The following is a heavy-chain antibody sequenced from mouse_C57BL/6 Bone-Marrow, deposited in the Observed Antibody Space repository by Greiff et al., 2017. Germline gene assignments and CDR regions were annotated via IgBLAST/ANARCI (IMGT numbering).Heavy chain of an antibody. V-gene: IGHV1-59*01. J-gene: IGHJ2*01. CDR1: GYTFTSYW. CDR2: IDPSASYT. D-gene: IGHD4-1*01. CDR3: ARWGTGRDALDY. Sequence: QVQLKQPGAELVRPGTSVKLSCKASGYTFTSYWMHWVKQRPGQGLEWIGVIDPSASYTNYNQKFKGKATLTVDTSSSTAYMQLRSLTSEDSAVYDCARWGTGRDALDYWGQGTTRTVAS.